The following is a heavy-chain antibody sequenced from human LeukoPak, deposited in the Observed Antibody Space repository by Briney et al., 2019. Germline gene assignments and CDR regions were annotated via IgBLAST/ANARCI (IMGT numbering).Heavy chain of an antibody. J-gene: IGHJ4*02. D-gene: IGHD4-17*01. V-gene: IGHV3-21*01. CDR3: AREGYGDYDRSY. CDR1: GFTFSSYS. CDR2: ISRSSSYI. Sequence: KPGGSLRLSCAASGFTFSSYSMNWVRQAPGKGLEWVSSISRSSSYIYYADSVKGRFTISRDNAKNSLYLQMNSLRAEDTAVYYCAREGYGDYDRSYWGQGTLVTVSS.